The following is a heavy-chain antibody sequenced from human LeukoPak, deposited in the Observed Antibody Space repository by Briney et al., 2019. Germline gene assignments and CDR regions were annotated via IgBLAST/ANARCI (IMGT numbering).Heavy chain of an antibody. CDR1: GYSISSGYY. Sequence: SETLSLTCAASGYSISSGYYWGWIRQPPGKGLEWIGSIYHSGSTYYNPSLKSRVTISVDTSKNQFSLKLSSVTAADTAVYYCARYYDSSGYLFYYFDYWGQGTLVTVFS. J-gene: IGHJ4*02. V-gene: IGHV4-38-2*01. CDR2: IYHSGST. CDR3: ARYYDSSGYLFYYFDY. D-gene: IGHD3-22*01.